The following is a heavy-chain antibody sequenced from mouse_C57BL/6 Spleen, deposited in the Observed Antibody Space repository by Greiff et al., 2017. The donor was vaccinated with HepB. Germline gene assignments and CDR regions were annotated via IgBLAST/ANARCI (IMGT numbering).Heavy chain of an antibody. V-gene: IGHV1-55*01. CDR2: IYPGSGST. D-gene: IGHD2-3*01. CDR1: GYTFTSYW. CDR3: ARSGDGYYPWYFDV. J-gene: IGHJ1*03. Sequence: QVQLQQPGAELVKPGASVKMSCKASGYTFTSYWITWVKQRPGQGLEWIGDIYPGSGSTNYNEKFKSKATLTVDTSSSTAYMQLSSLTSEDSAVYYCARSGDGYYPWYFDVWGTGTTVTVSS.